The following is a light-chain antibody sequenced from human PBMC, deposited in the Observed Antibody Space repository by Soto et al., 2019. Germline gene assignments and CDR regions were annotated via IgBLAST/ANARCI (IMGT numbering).Light chain of an antibody. V-gene: IGKV1-39*01. CDR2: AAS. J-gene: IGKJ1*01. CDR1: QNIRTY. CDR3: QQTLSVPRT. Sequence: DIQMTQSPRFLSASVGDRVTITCRASQNIRTYLTWYQQKPGKGPTVLIYAASTLQRGVPSRFSGSTTGTDCTLTITGLQPEDSATYYCQQTLSVPRTFGLGTKVEIK.